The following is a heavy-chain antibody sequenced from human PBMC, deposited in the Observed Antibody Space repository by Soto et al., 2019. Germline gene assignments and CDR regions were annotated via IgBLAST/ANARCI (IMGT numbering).Heavy chain of an antibody. CDR2: IWYDGSNK. Sequence: QVQLVESGGGVVQPGRSLRLSCAASGFTFSSYGMHWVRQAPGKGLEWVAVIWYDGSNKYYADSVKGRFTISRDNXQXXLYLQMNSLRAEDTAVYYCARVIKQLGYYYYGMDVWGQGTTVTVSS. D-gene: IGHD6-6*01. CDR1: GFTFSSYG. V-gene: IGHV3-33*01. CDR3: ARVIKQLGYYYYGMDV. J-gene: IGHJ6*02.